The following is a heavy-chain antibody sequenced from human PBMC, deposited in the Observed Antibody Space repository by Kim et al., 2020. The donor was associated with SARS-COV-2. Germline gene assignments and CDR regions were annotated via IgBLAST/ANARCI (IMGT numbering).Heavy chain of an antibody. CDR1: GGSISSSSYY. Sequence: SETLSLTCTVSGGSISSSSYYWGWIRQPPGKGLEWIGSIYYSGSTYYNPSLKSRVTISVDTSKNQFSLKLSSVTAADTAVYYCARRVTWELLRHKFLYYFDYWGQGTLVTVSS. CDR3: ARRVTWELLRHKFLYYFDY. CDR2: IYYSGST. D-gene: IGHD1-26*01. J-gene: IGHJ4*02. V-gene: IGHV4-39*01.